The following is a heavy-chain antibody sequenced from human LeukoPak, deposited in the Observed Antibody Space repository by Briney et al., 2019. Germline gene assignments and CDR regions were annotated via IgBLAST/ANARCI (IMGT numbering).Heavy chain of an antibody. D-gene: IGHD3-3*01. V-gene: IGHV3-21*01. J-gene: IGHJ6*03. CDR3: ARDSYDFWSGYPIYYYYYYMDV. CDR1: GFTFSSYS. CDR2: ISSSSSYI. Sequence: GGSLRLSCAASGFTFSSYSMRWVRQAAGKGLEWVSSISSSSSYIYYADSVKGRFTISRDNAKNSLYLQMNSLRAEDTAVYYCARDSYDFWSGYPIYYYYYYMDVWGKGTTVTVSS.